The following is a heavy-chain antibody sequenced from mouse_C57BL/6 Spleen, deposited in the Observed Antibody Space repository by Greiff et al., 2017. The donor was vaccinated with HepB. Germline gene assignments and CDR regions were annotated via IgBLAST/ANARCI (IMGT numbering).Heavy chain of an antibody. V-gene: IGHV14-2*01. CDR3: ARSTTVVWGY. CDR2: IDPEDGET. Sequence: EVQLQQSGAELVKPGASLKLSCTASGFNITDYYMHWVKQRTEQGLEWIGRIDPEDGETKYAQTFQGKATITADTSSNTPYLQLSSLTSEDTAVYYCARSTTVVWGYWGKGTTLTVSS. J-gene: IGHJ2*01. D-gene: IGHD1-1*01. CDR1: GFNITDYY.